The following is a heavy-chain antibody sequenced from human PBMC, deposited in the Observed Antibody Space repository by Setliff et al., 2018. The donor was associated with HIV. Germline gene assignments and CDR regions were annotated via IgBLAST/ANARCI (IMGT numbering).Heavy chain of an antibody. D-gene: IGHD3-16*01. V-gene: IGHV3-23*01. Sequence: GSLRLSCAASGFTFSTYAMGWVRQAPGKGLEWVSTVGAVGGPTHYAESVKGRFTISKDNSKNTLYLQMSSLRDEDTAVYYCAKVFLFGIDVFDIWGQGTMVIVSS. CDR3: AKVFLFGIDVFDI. J-gene: IGHJ3*02. CDR1: GFTFSTYA. CDR2: VGAVGGPT.